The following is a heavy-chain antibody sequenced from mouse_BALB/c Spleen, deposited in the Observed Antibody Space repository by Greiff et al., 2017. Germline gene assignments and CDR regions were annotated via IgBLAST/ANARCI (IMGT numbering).Heavy chain of an antibody. CDR2: ISCYNGAT. V-gene: IGHV1S34*01. J-gene: IGHJ2*01. CDR3: AREHEGYYGYFDY. D-gene: IGHD2-3*01. CDR1: GYSFTGYY. Sequence: LVKTGASVKISCKASGYSFTGYYMHWVKQSHGKSLEWIGYISCYNGATSYNQKFKGKATFTVDTSSSTAYMQFNSLTSEDSAVYYCAREHEGYYGYFDYWGQGTTLTVSA.